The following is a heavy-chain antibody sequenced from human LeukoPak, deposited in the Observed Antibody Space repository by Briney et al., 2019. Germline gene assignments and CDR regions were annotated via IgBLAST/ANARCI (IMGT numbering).Heavy chain of an antibody. D-gene: IGHD4-17*01. CDR2: IRYDGSNK. V-gene: IGHV3-30*02. Sequence: PGGSLRLSCAASGFTFSSFAMSWVRQAPGKGLEWVAFIRYDGSNKYYADSVKGRFTISRDNSKNTLYLQMNSLRAEDTAVYYCAKDSLKDYAGDAFDIWGQGTMVTVSS. CDR3: AKDSLKDYAGDAFDI. CDR1: GFTFSSFA. J-gene: IGHJ3*02.